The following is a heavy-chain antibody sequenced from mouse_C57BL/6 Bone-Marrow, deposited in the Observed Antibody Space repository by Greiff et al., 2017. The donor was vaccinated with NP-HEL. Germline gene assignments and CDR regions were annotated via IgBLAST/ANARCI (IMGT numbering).Heavy chain of an antibody. CDR3: ARMSLDGSGYAMDY. D-gene: IGHD1-1*01. CDR1: GFSLSTFGMG. Sequence: QVTLKVSGPGILQPSQTLSLTCSFSGFSLSTFGMGVGWIRQPSGMGLEWLAHIWWDDDKYYNPALKRRLPTSKDTSKTHVFLQIANMDTADTATYYCARMSLDGSGYAMDYGGQGTSVTVSA. J-gene: IGHJ4*01. V-gene: IGHV8-8*01. CDR2: IWWDDDK.